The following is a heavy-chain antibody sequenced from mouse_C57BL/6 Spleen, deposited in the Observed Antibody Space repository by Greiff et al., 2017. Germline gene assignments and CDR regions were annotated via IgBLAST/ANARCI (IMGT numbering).Heavy chain of an antibody. CDR1: GYSITSGYY. CDR3: ARGYSSGSYYFDY. Sequence: VQLKESGPGLVKPSQSLSLTCSVTGYSITSGYYWNWIRQFPGNKLEWMGYISYDGSNNYNPSLKNRISITRDTSKNQFFLKLNSVTTEDTATYYCARGYSSGSYYFDYWGQGTTLTVSS. J-gene: IGHJ2*01. V-gene: IGHV3-6*01. CDR2: ISYDGSN. D-gene: IGHD3-2*02.